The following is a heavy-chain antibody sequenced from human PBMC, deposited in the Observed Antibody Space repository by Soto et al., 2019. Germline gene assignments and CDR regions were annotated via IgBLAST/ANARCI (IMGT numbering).Heavy chain of an antibody. V-gene: IGHV3-23*01. CDR1: GFTFSSYA. Sequence: EVQLLESGGGLVQPGGSLRLSCAASGFTFSSYAMSWVRQAPGKGLEWVSAISGSGGSTYYADSVKGRFTIARDNSKNTLYLQMNRLRAEDTAVYYCAKVMVRFLELFKDVWGQGTTVTVSS. J-gene: IGHJ6*02. CDR3: AKVMVRFLELFKDV. CDR2: ISGSGGST. D-gene: IGHD3-3*01.